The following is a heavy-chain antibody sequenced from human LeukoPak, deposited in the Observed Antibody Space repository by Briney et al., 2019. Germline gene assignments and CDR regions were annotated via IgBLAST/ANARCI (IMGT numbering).Heavy chain of an antibody. Sequence: QPGGSLRLSCAASGFTFSSYEMNWVRQAPGKGLEWGSYISSSGSTTYYADSVRGRFTISRDNAKNSLYVQMNSLRAEDTAVYYCARGGYCSSTSCYIDAFDIWGQGTMVTVSS. CDR3: ARGGYCSSTSCYIDAFDI. CDR1: GFTFSSYE. CDR2: ISSSGSTT. J-gene: IGHJ3*02. D-gene: IGHD2-2*02. V-gene: IGHV3-48*03.